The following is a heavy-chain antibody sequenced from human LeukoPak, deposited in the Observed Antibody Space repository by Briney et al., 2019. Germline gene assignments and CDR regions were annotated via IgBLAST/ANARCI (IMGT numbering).Heavy chain of an antibody. Sequence: PWGSLRLSCAASGFTFSTYAMKWVRQAPGKGLEWVSYISSSSSTIYYEDSVKGRFTISRDNAKNSLYLQMNNLRDEDTAVYYCVKETAAVFDNWGQGTLVTVSS. J-gene: IGHJ5*02. D-gene: IGHD6-13*01. CDR1: GFTFSTYA. CDR3: VKETAAVFDN. CDR2: ISSSSSTI. V-gene: IGHV3-48*02.